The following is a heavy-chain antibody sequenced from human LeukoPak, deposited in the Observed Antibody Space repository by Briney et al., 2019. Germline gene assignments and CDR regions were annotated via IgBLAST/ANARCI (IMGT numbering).Heavy chain of an antibody. Sequence: PGGSLRLSCAVSGLTFTNAWMRWVRQAPGKGLEWVGRIKSTTVDATPEYAAHVKGRFTISRDDSKNTVYLQMNTLKTEDAAVYYCTTGPGNSGYWGQGTLVTVSS. CDR2: IKSTTVDATP. V-gene: IGHV3-15*01. CDR3: TTGPGNSGY. CDR1: GLTFTNAW. D-gene: IGHD4-23*01. J-gene: IGHJ4*02.